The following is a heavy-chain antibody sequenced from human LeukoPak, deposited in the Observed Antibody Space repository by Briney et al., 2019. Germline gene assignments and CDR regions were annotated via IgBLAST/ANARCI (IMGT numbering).Heavy chain of an antibody. CDR3: ARTTHRTSDAFDI. J-gene: IGHJ3*02. V-gene: IGHV4-34*01. D-gene: IGHD4-11*01. CDR1: GGSFSGYY. Sequence: PSETLSLTCAVYGGSFSGYYWSWIRQPPGKGLEWIGEINHSGSTNYNPYLKSRVTISVDTSKNQFSLKLSSVTAADTAVYYCARTTHRTSDAFDIWGQGAMVTVSS. CDR2: INHSGST.